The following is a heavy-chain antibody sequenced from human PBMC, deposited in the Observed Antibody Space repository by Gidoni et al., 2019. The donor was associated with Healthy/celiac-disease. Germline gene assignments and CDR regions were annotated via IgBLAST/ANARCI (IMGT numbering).Heavy chain of an antibody. J-gene: IGHJ3*02. CDR2: IYSGGST. D-gene: IGHD6-19*01. CDR1: GFTVSSNY. Sequence: EVQLVESGGGLIQPGGSLRLSCAASGFTVSSNYMSWVRQAPGKGLEGVSVIYSGGSTYYADSVKGRFTISRDNSKNTLYLQMNSLRAEDTAVYYCATTMDSSGWYQAFDIWGQGTMVRLF. CDR3: ATTMDSSGWYQAFDI. V-gene: IGHV3-53*01.